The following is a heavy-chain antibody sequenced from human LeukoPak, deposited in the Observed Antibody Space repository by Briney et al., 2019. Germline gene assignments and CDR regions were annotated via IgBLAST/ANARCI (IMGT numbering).Heavy chain of an antibody. Sequence: GGSLRLSCAASGFTFSSYSMNWVRQAPGKGLEWVSSISSSSTYIFYADSVKGRFTISRDNSKNTLYLQMNRLRAEDTAVYYCAKGTMVRGVIFDIDYWGQGTLLTVSS. CDR1: GFTFSSYS. V-gene: IGHV3-21*04. CDR3: AKGTMVRGVIFDIDY. CDR2: ISSSSTYI. D-gene: IGHD3-10*01. J-gene: IGHJ4*02.